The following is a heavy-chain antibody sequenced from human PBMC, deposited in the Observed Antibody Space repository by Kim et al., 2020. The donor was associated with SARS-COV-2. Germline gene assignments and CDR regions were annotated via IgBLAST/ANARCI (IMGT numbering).Heavy chain of an antibody. Sequence: GESLKISCKGSGYTFANYWIGWVRQMPGKGLEWMGIIFPGDSHTKYGQSFQGQVTIPADKSLSTVYLHWTSLKASDSAMYYCARHASPPLYFDMDIWGQGTAVTVSS. CDR2: IFPGDSHT. J-gene: IGHJ6*02. CDR1: GYTFANYW. CDR3: ARHASPPLYFDMDI. V-gene: IGHV5-51*01.